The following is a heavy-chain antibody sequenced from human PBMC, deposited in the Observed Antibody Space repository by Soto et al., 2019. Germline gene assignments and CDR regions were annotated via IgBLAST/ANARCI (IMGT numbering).Heavy chain of an antibody. CDR1: GYTFTSYA. J-gene: IGHJ6*02. CDR2: INAGNGNT. D-gene: IGHD3-3*01. CDR3: ARDRSLRGDRYYCGMDG. Sequence: ASVKVSCKASGYTFTSYAMHWVRQAPGQRLEWMGWINAGNGNTKYSQKFQGRVTITRDTSASTAYMELSSLRSEDTAVYYCARDRSLRGDRYYCGMDGWGQETTVTVAS. V-gene: IGHV1-3*01.